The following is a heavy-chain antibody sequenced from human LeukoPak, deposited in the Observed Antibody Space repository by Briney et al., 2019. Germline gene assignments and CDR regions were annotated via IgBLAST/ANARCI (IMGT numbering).Heavy chain of an antibody. CDR2: ISGSGANT. CDR3: ARGKYDSSGFDY. D-gene: IGHD3-22*01. Sequence: GGSLRLSCAASGFTFTTYAMSWVRQAPGKGLEWVSAISGSGANTYYSDSVKGRFTISRDNSKDTLYLQMNSLRAEDTAIYFCARGKYDSSGFDYWGQETLVTVSS. V-gene: IGHV3-23*01. CDR1: GFTFTTYA. J-gene: IGHJ4*02.